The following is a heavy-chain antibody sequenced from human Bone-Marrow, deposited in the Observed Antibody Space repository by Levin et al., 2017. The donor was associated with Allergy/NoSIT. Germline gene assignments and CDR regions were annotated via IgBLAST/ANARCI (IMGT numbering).Heavy chain of an antibody. J-gene: IGHJ2*01. V-gene: IGHV3-15*01. Sequence: LSLTCAASGFTFSNAWMSWVRQAPGKGLEWVGRIKSKTDGGTTDYAAPVKGRFTISRDDSKNTLYLQMNSLKTEDTAVYYCTTDRRGGGATTRYFDLWGRGTLVTVSS. D-gene: IGHD1-26*01. CDR2: IKSKTDGGTT. CDR3: TTDRRGGGATTRYFDL. CDR1: GFTFSNAW.